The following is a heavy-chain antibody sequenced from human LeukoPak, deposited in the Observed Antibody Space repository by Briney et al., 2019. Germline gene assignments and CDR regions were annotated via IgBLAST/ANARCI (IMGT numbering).Heavy chain of an antibody. CDR3: ASAYCSSTSCYRGDAFDI. CDR2: IIPIFGTA. CDR1: GGTFSSYA. D-gene: IGHD2-2*01. J-gene: IGHJ3*02. Sequence: SVKVSCKASGGTFSSYAISWVRQAPGQGLEWMGGIIPIFGTANYAQKFQGRVTITTDESTSTAYMELSSLRSEDTAVYYCASAYCSSTSCYRGDAFDIWGQGTMVTVSS. V-gene: IGHV1-69*05.